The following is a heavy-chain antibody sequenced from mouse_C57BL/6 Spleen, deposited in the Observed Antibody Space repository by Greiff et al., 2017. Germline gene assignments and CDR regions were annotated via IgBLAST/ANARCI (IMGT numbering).Heavy chain of an antibody. Sequence: VQLKESGGGLVKPEGSLKLSCAASGFTFSDYGMHWVRQAPEKGLEWVAYISSGSSTIYYADTVKGRFTISRDNAKNTLFLQMTSLRSEDTAMYYCAREEIYYNGSSYPFFAYWGQGTLVTVSA. CDR2: ISSGSSTI. J-gene: IGHJ3*01. V-gene: IGHV5-17*01. CDR1: GFTFSDYG. CDR3: AREEIYYNGSSYPFFAY. D-gene: IGHD1-1*01.